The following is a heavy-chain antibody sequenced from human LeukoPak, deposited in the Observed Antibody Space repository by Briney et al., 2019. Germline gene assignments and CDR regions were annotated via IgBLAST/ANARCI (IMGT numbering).Heavy chain of an antibody. CDR3: AREKPLLTNWGSGNQGAFDI. V-gene: IGHV1-18*01. J-gene: IGHJ3*02. CDR2: ISAYNGNT. CDR1: GYTFTSYG. Sequence: ASVKVSCKASGYTFTSYGISWVRQAPGQGLEWMGWISAYNGNTNYAQKLQGRVTMTTDTSTSTAYMELRSLRSDDTAVYYCAREKPLLTNWGSGNQGAFDIWGQGTMVTVSS. D-gene: IGHD7-27*01.